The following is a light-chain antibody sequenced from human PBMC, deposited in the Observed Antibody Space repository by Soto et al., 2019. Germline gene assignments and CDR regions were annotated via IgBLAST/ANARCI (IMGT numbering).Light chain of an antibody. Sequence: IVLTQSPGTLSVSPGERATLSCRASQTVTNNFLAWYQEKPGRGPRLLIYGASTRATGIPDRFSGSGSGTDFTLTISRLDPEDFAVYYCRQYGRSLEFAVGGGTKVDIK. J-gene: IGKJ4*01. CDR2: GAS. CDR1: QTVTNNF. V-gene: IGKV3-20*01. CDR3: RQYGRSLEFA.